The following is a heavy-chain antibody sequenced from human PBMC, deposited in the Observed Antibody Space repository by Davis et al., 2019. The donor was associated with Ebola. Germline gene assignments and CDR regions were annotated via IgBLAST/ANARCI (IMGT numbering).Heavy chain of an antibody. J-gene: IGHJ4*02. CDR1: GFTFSSYA. CDR3: TKCSRGGDFAELDY. D-gene: IGHD4-17*01. V-gene: IGHV3-23*01. CDR2: ISGSGGST. Sequence: PGGSLRLSCAASGFTFSSYAMSWVRQAPGKGLEWVSAISGSGGSTYYADSVKGRFTISRDNSKNTLYLQMNSLRAEDTAVYYCTKCSRGGDFAELDYWGQGTLVTVSS.